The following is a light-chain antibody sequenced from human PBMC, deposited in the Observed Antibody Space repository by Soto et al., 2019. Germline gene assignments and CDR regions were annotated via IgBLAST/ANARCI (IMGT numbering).Light chain of an antibody. J-gene: IGKJ2*01. CDR2: DAS. V-gene: IGKV1-5*01. CDR1: QSINKW. Sequence: DIQMTQSPSTLSASVGDRVTITCRASQSINKWLAWYQQKPGKAPKLLIYDASSLEIGVPSRFSGSGSGTEFTLATSCLHPDDFATYYCQQYHSSSPLYTFGQGTKLEIK. CDR3: QQYHSSSPLYT.